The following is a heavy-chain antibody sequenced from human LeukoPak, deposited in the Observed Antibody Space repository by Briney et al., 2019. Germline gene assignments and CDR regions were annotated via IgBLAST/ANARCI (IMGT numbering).Heavy chain of an antibody. J-gene: IGHJ4*02. CDR2: ISAYNGHT. V-gene: IGHV1-18*01. D-gene: IGHD5-18*01. CDR1: GYTFTSSG. CDR3: ATHRIYSYGRDFDY. Sequence: ASVKVSCKASGYTFTSSGISWVRQAPGQGLEWMGWISAYNGHTNYAQKLQGRVTMTEDTSTDTAYMELSSLRSEDTAVYYCATHRIYSYGRDFDYWGQGTLVTVSS.